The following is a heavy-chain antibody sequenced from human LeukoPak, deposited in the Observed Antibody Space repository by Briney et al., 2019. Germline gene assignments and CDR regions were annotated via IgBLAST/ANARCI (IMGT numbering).Heavy chain of an antibody. D-gene: IGHD3-3*01. V-gene: IGHV4-4*07. CDR2: FYTNGST. CDR1: GGSISSYY. Sequence: SETLSLTCTVSGGSISSYYWSWIRQPAGKGLGWIGCFYTNGSTHYNPSLQSRVTQSGDTSKNQFSLKLSSVTAADTAVYSCPSDFWSGPNRFDHWGQGTLVTVSS. CDR3: PSDFWSGPNRFDH. J-gene: IGHJ5*02.